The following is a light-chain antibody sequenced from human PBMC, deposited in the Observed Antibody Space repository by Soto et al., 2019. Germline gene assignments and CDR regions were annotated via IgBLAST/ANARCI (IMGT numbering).Light chain of an antibody. J-gene: IGKJ1*01. CDR2: GAS. V-gene: IGKV3-20*01. CDR1: QSLSSSY. CDR3: LQDYSYPWT. Sequence: EIVLTQSPGTLSLSPGERATLACRASQSLSSSYLAWYQQKPGQAPRLLIYGASSRATGIPDRFSGSASGTDFTLTISSLQPEDFATYYCLQDYSYPWTFGQGTKV.